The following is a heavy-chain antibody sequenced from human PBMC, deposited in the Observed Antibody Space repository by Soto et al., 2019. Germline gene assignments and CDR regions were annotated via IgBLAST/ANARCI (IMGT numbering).Heavy chain of an antibody. D-gene: IGHD6-13*01. CDR3: ASTSIAAAGEDAFDI. J-gene: IGHJ3*02. Sequence: EVQLVGSGGGLVQPGGSLRLSCAASGFTFSSYSMNWVRQAPGKGLEWVSYISSSSSTIYYADSVKGRFTISRDNAKNSLYLQMNSLRAEDTAVYYCASTSIAAAGEDAFDIWGQGTMVTVSS. CDR1: GFTFSSYS. V-gene: IGHV3-48*01. CDR2: ISSSSSTI.